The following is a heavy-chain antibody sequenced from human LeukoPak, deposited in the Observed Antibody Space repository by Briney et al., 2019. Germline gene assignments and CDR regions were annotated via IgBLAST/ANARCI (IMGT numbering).Heavy chain of an antibody. Sequence: GGPLRLSCAASGFTFSNSAMSWVRQAPGKGLEWVSIISSSGDNTYYTDSVKGRFTISRDNSRNTLYLQMNSLRAEDTAIYYCAKNRGISSGFFDYWGQGSLVTVSS. V-gene: IGHV3-23*01. CDR1: GFTFSNSA. CDR2: ISSSGDNT. CDR3: AKNRGISSGFFDY. J-gene: IGHJ4*02. D-gene: IGHD6-6*01.